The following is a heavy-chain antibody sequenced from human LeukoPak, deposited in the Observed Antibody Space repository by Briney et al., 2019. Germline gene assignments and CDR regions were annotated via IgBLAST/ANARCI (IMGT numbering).Heavy chain of an antibody. CDR1: GFTLSSYW. D-gene: IGHD3-3*01. V-gene: IGHV3-74*01. CDR3: AAMGTPSGYYYYGMDV. CDR2: INSDGSST. J-gene: IGHJ6*02. Sequence: GGSLRLSCADSGFTLSSYWMHWVRQAPGKGLVWVSRINSDGSSTSYADSVKGRFIISRDNAKNTLYLQMNSLRAEDTAVYYCAAMGTPSGYYYYGMDVWGQGTTVTVSS.